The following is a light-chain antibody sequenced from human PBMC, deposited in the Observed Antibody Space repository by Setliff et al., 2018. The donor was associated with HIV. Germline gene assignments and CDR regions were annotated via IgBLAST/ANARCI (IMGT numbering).Light chain of an antibody. CDR1: SSDVGGYNY. J-gene: IGLJ2*01. CDR2: DVS. CDR3: ISFATGTTAFEI. V-gene: IGLV2-14*03. Sequence: QSALTQPASVSGSPGQSITISCTGTSSDVGGYNYVSWYQQHPGKAPKLMIYDVSNRPSGVSNRFSGSKSGNTASLTISGLQAEDEADYYCISFATGTTAFEIFGGGTKGTV.